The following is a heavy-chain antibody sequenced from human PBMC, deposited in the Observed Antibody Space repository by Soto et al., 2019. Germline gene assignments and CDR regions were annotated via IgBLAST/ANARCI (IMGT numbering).Heavy chain of an antibody. CDR1: GYTFTSYD. V-gene: IGHV1-8*01. CDR3: ASSIAAPHNWFDP. J-gene: IGHJ5*02. D-gene: IGHD6-6*01. CDR2: MNPNSGNT. Sequence: QVQLVQSGAEVKKPGASVKVSCKASGYTFTSYDINWVRQATGQGLEWMGWMNPNSGNTGYAQKFQGRVTMTRNTSISTAYMELSSLRSEYTAVYYCASSIAAPHNWFDPWGQGTLVTVSS.